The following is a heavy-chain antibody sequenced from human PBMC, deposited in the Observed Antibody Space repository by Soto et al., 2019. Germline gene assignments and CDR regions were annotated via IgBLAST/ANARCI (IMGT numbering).Heavy chain of an antibody. CDR3: ARPSPDCSGGSCYLDY. D-gene: IGHD2-15*01. CDR1: GYTFTGYY. J-gene: IGHJ4*02. V-gene: IGHV1-69*01. CDR2: IIPIFGTA. Sequence: QVQLVQSGAEVKKPGASVKVSCKASGYTFTGYYMHWVRQAPGQGLEWMGWIIPIFGTANYAQKFQGRVTITADEFTSTAYMELSSLRSEDTAVYYCARPSPDCSGGSCYLDYWGQGTLVTVSS.